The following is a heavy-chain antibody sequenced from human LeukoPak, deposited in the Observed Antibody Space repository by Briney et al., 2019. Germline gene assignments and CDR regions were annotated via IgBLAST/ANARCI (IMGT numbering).Heavy chain of an antibody. D-gene: IGHD6-19*01. CDR1: GYTFTSYG. J-gene: IGHJ4*02. CDR3: ARVEGGYSSGWDFDY. CDR2: ISAYNGNT. V-gene: IGHV1-18*01. Sequence: ASVKVSCKASGYTFTSYGINWVRQAPGQGLEWMGWISAYNGNTNYAQKLQGRVTMTTDTSTSTAYMELRSLRSDDTAVYYCARVEGGYSSGWDFDYWGQGTLVTVSS.